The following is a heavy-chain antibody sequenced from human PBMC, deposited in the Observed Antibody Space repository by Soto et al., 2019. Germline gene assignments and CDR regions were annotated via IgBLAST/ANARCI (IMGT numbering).Heavy chain of an antibody. CDR2: ISYDGSNK. V-gene: IGHV3-30-3*01. CDR3: AKVSPMGYFFDF. CDR1: GFAFNTYS. J-gene: IGHJ4*02. Sequence: GGSLRLSCAASGFAFNTYSMHWVRQAPGRGLEWVAVISYDGSNKFYADSVKGRFTISRENSKNTLYLEMNSLRGEDTAVYYCAKVSPMGYFFDFWGQGTMVTVYS.